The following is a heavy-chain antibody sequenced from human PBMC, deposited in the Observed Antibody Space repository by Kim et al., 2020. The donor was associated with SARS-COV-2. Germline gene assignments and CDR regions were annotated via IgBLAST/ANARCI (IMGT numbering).Heavy chain of an antibody. D-gene: IGHD3-10*01. CDR3: AKGPPTGIRGYFDY. V-gene: IGHV3-23*01. Sequence: ESVKGRLTIPRDNSKNTRYLQMNSLRAVDTAVYYCAKGPPTGIRGYFDYWGQGTLVTVSS. J-gene: IGHJ4*02.